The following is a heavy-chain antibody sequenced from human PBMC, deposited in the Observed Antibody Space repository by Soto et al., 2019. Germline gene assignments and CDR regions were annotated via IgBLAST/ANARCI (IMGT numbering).Heavy chain of an antibody. Sequence: PGGSLKLSCAASGFTFSSYAMSWVRQAPGKGLEWVSAISGSGGSTYYADSVKGRFTISRDNSKNTLYLQMSSLRAEDTAVYYCAKDLTGVSSSPGNWFDPWGQGTLVTVSS. J-gene: IGHJ5*02. CDR2: ISGSGGST. CDR3: AKDLTGVSSSPGNWFDP. D-gene: IGHD6-6*01. CDR1: GFTFSSYA. V-gene: IGHV3-23*01.